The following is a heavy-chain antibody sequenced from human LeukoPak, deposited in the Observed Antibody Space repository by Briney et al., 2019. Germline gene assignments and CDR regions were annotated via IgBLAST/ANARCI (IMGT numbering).Heavy chain of an antibody. V-gene: IGHV3-7*01. J-gene: IGHJ4*02. CDR1: GFTFSSYA. CDR2: IKQDGSEK. CDR3: ARVNVWEGDY. Sequence: PGRSLRLSCAASGFTFSSYAMHWVRQAPGKGLEWVANIKQDGSEKYYVDSVKGRFTISRDNAKNSLYLQMNSLRAEDTAVYYCARVNVWEGDYWGQGTLVTVSS. D-gene: IGHD3-16*01.